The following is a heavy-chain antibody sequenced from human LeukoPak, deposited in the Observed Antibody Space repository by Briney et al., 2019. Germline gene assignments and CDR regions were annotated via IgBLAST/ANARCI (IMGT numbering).Heavy chain of an antibody. V-gene: IGHV4-38-2*02. J-gene: IGHJ3*01. CDR3: AREATTDAFDF. D-gene: IGHD1-26*01. Sequence: SETLSLTCTVSDYSISSGYFWGWIRPPPRKGLEWIGSIFHTGSTYYNPSLKSPVTISVDTSRNQFSLKLSSVTAADTAVYYCAREATTDAFDFWGRGTMVTVSS. CDR1: DYSISSGYF. CDR2: IFHTGST.